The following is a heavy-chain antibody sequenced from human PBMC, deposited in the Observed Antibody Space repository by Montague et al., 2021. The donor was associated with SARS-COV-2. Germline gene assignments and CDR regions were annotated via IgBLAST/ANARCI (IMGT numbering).Heavy chain of an antibody. Sequence: SETLSLTCAVSGGSISSSNWWSWVRQPPGKGLEWIGVIYHSGSTNYNSFLKSLATISDTTSNNQFSLQLSAVTAAATAEYYCAGGYRRLKIFGVANYDAFDIWGQGTMVTVSS. J-gene: IGHJ3*02. CDR3: AGGYRRLKIFGVANYDAFDI. V-gene: IGHV4-4*02. CDR1: GGSISSSNW. CDR2: IYHSGST. D-gene: IGHD3-3*01.